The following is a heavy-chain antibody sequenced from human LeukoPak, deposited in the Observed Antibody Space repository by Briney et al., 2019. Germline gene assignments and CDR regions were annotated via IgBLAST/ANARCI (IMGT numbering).Heavy chain of an antibody. D-gene: IGHD6-13*01. CDR3: ARSIPYGTTWYGRSDY. V-gene: IGHV3-7*03. CDR2: IKPDGTTK. CDR1: GFPFSSYS. J-gene: IGHJ4*02. Sequence: GGTLRLSCAASGFPFSSYSMTWVRQAPGKGLEWVANIKPDGTTKFYVDSVKGRFTISRDNALNSLYLQMNSLRAEDTAIYYCARSIPYGTTWYGRSDYWGQGTLVTVSS.